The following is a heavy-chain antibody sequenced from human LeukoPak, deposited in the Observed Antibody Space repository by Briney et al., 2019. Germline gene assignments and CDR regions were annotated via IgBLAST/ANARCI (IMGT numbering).Heavy chain of an antibody. CDR2: IKQDRNEK. V-gene: IGHV3-7*01. D-gene: IGHD6-19*01. Sequence: GGSLRLSCEVSGLTLSSHWMTWVRQAPGKGLEWVANIKQDRNEKYYVDSVKGRFTVSTDNAKNLLYLQMNSLRVEDTAVYYCARDRDSSGWYEWAFDIWGQGTMVTVSS. CDR1: GLTLSSHW. J-gene: IGHJ3*02. CDR3: ARDRDSSGWYEWAFDI.